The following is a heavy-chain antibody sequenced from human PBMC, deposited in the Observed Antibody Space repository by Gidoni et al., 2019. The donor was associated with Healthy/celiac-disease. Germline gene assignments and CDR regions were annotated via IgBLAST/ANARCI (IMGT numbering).Heavy chain of an antibody. D-gene: IGHD3-22*01. CDR3: ARDRGYYDSSGYYAFDI. Sequence: EVQLVESGGGLVQPGGSLRLACAASGFTGSSIYMSWVRQAPGKGLEWVSVIYSGGSTYYADYVKGRFTISRDNSKNTLYLQMNSLRAEDTAVYYCARDRGYYDSSGYYAFDIWGQGTMVTVSS. CDR2: IYSGGST. V-gene: IGHV3-66*01. J-gene: IGHJ3*02. CDR1: GFTGSSIY.